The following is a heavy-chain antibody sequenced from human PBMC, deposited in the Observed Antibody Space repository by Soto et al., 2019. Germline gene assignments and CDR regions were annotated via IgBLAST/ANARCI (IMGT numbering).Heavy chain of an antibody. CDR3: ARELFGRSVWFDP. CDR1: GGSISSYY. V-gene: IGHV4-59*12. CDR2: IYYIGST. J-gene: IGHJ5*02. D-gene: IGHD3-10*01. Sequence: SETLSLTCTVSGGSISSYYWSWIRQPPGKGLEWIGYIYYIGSTKYNPSLKSRVTMSIDTSKNQFSLKLSSVTAADTAVYYCARELFGRSVWFDPWGQGTLVTVSS.